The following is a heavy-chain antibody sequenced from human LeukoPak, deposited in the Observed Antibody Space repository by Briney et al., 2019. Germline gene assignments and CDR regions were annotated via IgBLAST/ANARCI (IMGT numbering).Heavy chain of an antibody. CDR1: GFTFSSYN. J-gene: IGHJ4*02. D-gene: IGHD6-13*01. CDR3: ARGGSWSHYFDY. V-gene: IGHV3-21*01. Sequence: GGSLRLSCAASGFTFSSYNMNWVRQAPGKGLEWVSSITSGSSYIYYADSVKGRFTISRDNAKNSLYLQRNSLRAEDTAVYYCARGGSWSHYFDYWGQGTLVTVSS. CDR2: ITSGSSYI.